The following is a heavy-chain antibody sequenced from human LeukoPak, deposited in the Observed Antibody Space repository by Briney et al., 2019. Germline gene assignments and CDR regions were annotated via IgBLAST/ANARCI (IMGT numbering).Heavy chain of an antibody. J-gene: IGHJ4*02. Sequence: PGGSLRLSCAASGFIFSRYGMYWVRQAPSKGLECVAVVLQDGSAEFYAESVKGRFSISRADSNHSLYLQMNSVRADDTGLYYCARDSRGGWSGYFDTWGPGTLVTVSS. CDR3: ARDSRGGWSGYFDT. CDR1: GFIFSRYG. V-gene: IGHV3-33*07. D-gene: IGHD6-19*01. CDR2: VLQDGSAE.